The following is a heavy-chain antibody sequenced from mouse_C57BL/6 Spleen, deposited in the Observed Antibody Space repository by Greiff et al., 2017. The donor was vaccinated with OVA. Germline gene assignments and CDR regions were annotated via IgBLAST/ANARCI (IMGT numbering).Heavy chain of an antibody. CDR3: ARDGYYSNYEWDAMDY. Sequence: EVKLMESEGGLVQPGSSMKLSCTASGFTFSDYYMAWVRQVPEKGLEWVANINNDGSSTYYLDSLKSRFIISRDNAKNILYLQMSSLKSEDTATYYFARDGYYSNYEWDAMDYWGQGTSVTVSS. V-gene: IGHV5-16*01. J-gene: IGHJ4*01. CDR2: INNDGSST. D-gene: IGHD2-5*01. CDR1: GFTFSDYY.